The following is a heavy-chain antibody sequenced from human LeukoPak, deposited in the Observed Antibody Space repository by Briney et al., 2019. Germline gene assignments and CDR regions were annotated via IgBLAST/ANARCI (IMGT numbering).Heavy chain of an antibody. V-gene: IGHV3-48*01. CDR3: ARAPGYCSGGSCYSAYFDN. J-gene: IGHJ4*02. D-gene: IGHD2-15*01. Sequence: GSLRLSCAASGFTFSSYSMNWVRQAPGKGLEWVSYISSYSSPIYYADSVKGRFTISRDNAKNSLYLQMNSLRAEDTAVYYCARAPGYCSGGSCYSAYFDNWGQGTLVTVSS. CDR1: GFTFSSYS. CDR2: ISSYSSPI.